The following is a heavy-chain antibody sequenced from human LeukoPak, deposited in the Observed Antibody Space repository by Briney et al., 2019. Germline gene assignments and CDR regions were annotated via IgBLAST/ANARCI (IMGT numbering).Heavy chain of an antibody. Sequence: ASVKVSCKASGYIFTDYYMHWVRQAPGQELGWMGRINPNSGGTNYAQKFQGRVTMTRDTSISTAYMELSRLRSDDTAVYYCARDRYEAFDYWGQGTLVTVSS. D-gene: IGHD3-16*02. CDR1: GYIFTDYY. V-gene: IGHV1/OR15-1*04. CDR2: INPNSGGT. J-gene: IGHJ4*02. CDR3: ARDRYEAFDY.